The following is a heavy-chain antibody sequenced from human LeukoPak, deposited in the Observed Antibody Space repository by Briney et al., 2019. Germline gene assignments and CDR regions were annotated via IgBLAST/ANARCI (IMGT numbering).Heavy chain of an antibody. Sequence: SVKVSCKASGYTFTDYYMHWLRQAPGQGLEWMGWINPKSGDTNYAQKFQGRVTMTRDTSISTAHMELSRLTSDDTAVYYCARDYYGSGSFSGHWGQGTLVTVSS. D-gene: IGHD3-10*01. CDR3: ARDYYGSGSFSGH. CDR2: INPKSGDT. V-gene: IGHV1-2*02. J-gene: IGHJ4*02. CDR1: GYTFTDYY.